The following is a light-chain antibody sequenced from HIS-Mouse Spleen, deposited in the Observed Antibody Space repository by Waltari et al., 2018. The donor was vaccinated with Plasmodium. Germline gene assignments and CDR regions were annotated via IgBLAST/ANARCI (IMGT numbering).Light chain of an antibody. V-gene: IGKV1-39*01. Sequence: EIKMTQSPSSLSASVGDRVTITCRASQSISSYLDWNQQKPGKAPQLLIYAASSLQSGVPSRFSGSCSGTYFTLTISSLQPEDFATYYCQHSYSTSTFGQGTKLEIK. CDR2: AAS. CDR1: QSISSY. J-gene: IGKJ1*01. CDR3: QHSYSTST.